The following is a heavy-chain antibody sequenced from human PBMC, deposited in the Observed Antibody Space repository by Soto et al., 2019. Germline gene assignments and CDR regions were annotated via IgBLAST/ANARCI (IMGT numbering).Heavy chain of an antibody. D-gene: IGHD2-21*02. V-gene: IGHV3-23*01. J-gene: IGHJ4*02. Sequence: EVQLLESGGGLVQPGGSLRLSCATSGFSFNTYAMNWVRQAPGKGLEWVSAISGSDDSTYYADSAKGRFTISRDTSKNTLYLQMNSLRTEGTAVYYCASLNCGGDCYSGVYWGQGTLVTVSS. CDR1: GFSFNTYA. CDR3: ASLNCGGDCYSGVY. CDR2: ISGSDDST.